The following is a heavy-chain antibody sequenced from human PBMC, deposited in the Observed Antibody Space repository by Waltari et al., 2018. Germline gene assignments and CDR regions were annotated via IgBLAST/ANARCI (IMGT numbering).Heavy chain of an antibody. D-gene: IGHD4-17*01. CDR3: ARGARRTTVTTGWWYFDL. CDR2: SNSDGSST. CDR1: GFTYSISW. J-gene: IGHJ2*01. Sequence: EVQLVESGGGLVQPGGSLRLSCAASGFTYSISWMHWVRQAPGKGLGWVSSSNSDGSSTSYADSVKGRFTISKDNAKNTVYLQMNSLRAEDTAIYYCARGARRTTVTTGWWYFDLWGRGTLVTVSS. V-gene: IGHV3-74*01.